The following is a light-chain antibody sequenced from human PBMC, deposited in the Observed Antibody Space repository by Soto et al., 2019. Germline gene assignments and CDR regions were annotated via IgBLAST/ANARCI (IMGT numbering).Light chain of an antibody. CDR2: GAS. CDR1: QSVSSY. CDR3: QQYNNWPPWT. Sequence: EIVMTQSPATLSVSPGERATLSCRASQSVSSYLAWYQQKPGQGPRLLIYGASTRATGIPARFSGSGSGTEFTLTISSLQSEDFAVYYCQQYNNWPPWTFGQGTKVEIK. V-gene: IGKV3-15*01. J-gene: IGKJ1*01.